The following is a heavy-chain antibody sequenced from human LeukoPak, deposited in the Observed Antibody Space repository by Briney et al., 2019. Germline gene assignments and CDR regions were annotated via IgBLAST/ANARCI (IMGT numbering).Heavy chain of an antibody. J-gene: IGHJ4*02. Sequence: GGSLRLSCAASGFIFSDYYMTWIRQAPGKGLEWLSYISGSGSDTNYADSVKGRFTTSRDNAKNSLYLQMNSLRAEGTAVYYCARVGSIAAAGTPDYWGQGTLVTVSS. D-gene: IGHD6-13*01. CDR3: ARVGSIAAAGTPDY. CDR1: GFIFSDYY. CDR2: ISGSGSDT. V-gene: IGHV3-11*06.